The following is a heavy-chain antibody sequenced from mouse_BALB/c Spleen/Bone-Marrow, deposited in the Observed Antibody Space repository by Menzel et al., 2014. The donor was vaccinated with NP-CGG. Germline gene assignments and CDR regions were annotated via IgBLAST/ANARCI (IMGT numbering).Heavy chain of an antibody. J-gene: IGHJ3*01. CDR3: ARNLGDGYSFAY. Sequence: VQLQQSGPGLVQPSQSLSITCTVSGFSLTSYGVHWVRQSPGKGLEWLGVIWSGGNTDYNAAFISRLSISKDNSKSQVFFKMNILQANDTAIYYCARNLGDGYSFAYWGQGTLVTVSA. CDR1: GFSLTSYG. CDR2: IWSGGNT. V-gene: IGHV2-2*02. D-gene: IGHD2-3*01.